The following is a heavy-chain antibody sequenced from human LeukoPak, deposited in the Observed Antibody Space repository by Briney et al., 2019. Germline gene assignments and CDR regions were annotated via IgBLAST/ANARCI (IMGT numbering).Heavy chain of an antibody. CDR1: GYTFTGYY. V-gene: IGHV1-2*02. Sequence: ASVKVSCKASGYTFTGYYMHWVRQAPGQGLEWVGWINPNSGGTNYAQKFQGRVTMTRDTSISTAYMELSRLRSDDTAVYYCARPKQGSSAPSSWFDPWGQGTLVTVSS. D-gene: IGHD2-2*01. CDR2: INPNSGGT. J-gene: IGHJ5*02. CDR3: ARPKQGSSAPSSWFDP.